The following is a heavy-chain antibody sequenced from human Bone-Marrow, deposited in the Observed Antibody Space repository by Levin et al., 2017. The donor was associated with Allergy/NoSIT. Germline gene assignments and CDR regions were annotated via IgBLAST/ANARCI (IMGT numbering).Heavy chain of an antibody. V-gene: IGHV3-48*02. CDR2: ITSGNTI. Sequence: GGSLRLSCAASGFTLSSYTMSWVRQAPGKGLEWLSYITSGNTIYYADSVRGRFTISRDSAQNSLYLHMDSLGDEDTAVYYCARDHLRLHWFFDLWGRGNMVTVSS. CDR1: GFTLSSYT. CDR3: ARDHLRLHWFFDL. J-gene: IGHJ2*01. D-gene: IGHD3-16*01.